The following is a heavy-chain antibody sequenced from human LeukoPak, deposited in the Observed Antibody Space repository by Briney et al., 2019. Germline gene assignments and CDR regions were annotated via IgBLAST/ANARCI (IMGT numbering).Heavy chain of an antibody. D-gene: IGHD4-17*01. J-gene: IGHJ4*02. Sequence: GGSLRLSCAASGFTFSDYYMSWIRQAPGKGLEWVSYISGSRSYTNYADSVKGRLTISRDNAKKSLYLQMNSLGAEDTAVFYCARDRTTVTTFDYWGQGTLVTVSS. CDR3: ARDRTTVTTFDY. CDR1: GFTFSDYY. CDR2: ISGSRSYT. V-gene: IGHV3-11*05.